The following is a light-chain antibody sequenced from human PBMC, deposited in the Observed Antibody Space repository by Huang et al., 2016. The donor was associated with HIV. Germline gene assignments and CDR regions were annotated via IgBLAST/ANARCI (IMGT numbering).Light chain of an antibody. Sequence: EIVLTQSPGTLSLSPGERATVSCRASQSVSSSYLAWYQQKPGQAPRLLSYGASSRATGIPDRFSGSGSGTDFTLTTSRLEPEDFAVYYCQQYGNSPTWTFGQGTKVEIK. J-gene: IGKJ1*01. V-gene: IGKV3-20*01. CDR2: GAS. CDR3: QQYGNSPTWT. CDR1: QSVSSSY.